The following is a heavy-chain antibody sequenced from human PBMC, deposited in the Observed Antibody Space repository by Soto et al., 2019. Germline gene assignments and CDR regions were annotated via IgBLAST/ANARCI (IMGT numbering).Heavy chain of an antibody. D-gene: IGHD3-9*01. CDR1: GFTFNNHA. V-gene: IGHV3-30*04. CDR2: ISYDGKNK. J-gene: IGHJ4*02. Sequence: QVQLVESGGGVVQPGRSLRLSCAASGFTFNNHAMHWVRQAPGKGLEWVAVISYDGKNKYYADSVKGRFTISRDNSKNTVFRQMNNVRVEDTAVFYCARTSIFMYYFDYWGQGALVTVSS. CDR3: ARTSIFMYYFDY.